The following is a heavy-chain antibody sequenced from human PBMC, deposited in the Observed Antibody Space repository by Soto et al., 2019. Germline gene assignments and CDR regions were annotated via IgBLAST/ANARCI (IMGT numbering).Heavy chain of an antibody. Sequence: PSETLSLTCAVYGGSFSGYYWSWIRQPPGKGLEWIGEINHSGSTNYNPSLKSRVTISVDTSKNQFSLKLSSVTAADTAVYYCESSGEAAAGVPYWTNWFDPWGQGTLVTVSS. V-gene: IGHV4-34*01. D-gene: IGHD6-13*01. CDR1: GGSFSGYY. CDR3: ESSGEAAAGVPYWTNWFDP. CDR2: INHSGST. J-gene: IGHJ5*02.